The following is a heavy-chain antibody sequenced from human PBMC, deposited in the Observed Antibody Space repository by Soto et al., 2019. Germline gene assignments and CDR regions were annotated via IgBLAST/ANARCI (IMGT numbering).Heavy chain of an antibody. CDR1: GYSFTKYW. D-gene: IGHD5-18*01. CDR2: IHPGDSDT. CDR3: ATTVWTXAPPNTYGYFYYYAMDV. Sequence: GESLKISCKGSGYSFTKYWIGWVRQMPGKGLEWMGIIHPGDSDTRYGPSFQGQVTISADKSISTAYLHWSSLKASDTAMYFCATTVWTXAPPNTYGYFYYYAMDVWGQGTTVTVSS. V-gene: IGHV5-51*01. J-gene: IGHJ6*02.